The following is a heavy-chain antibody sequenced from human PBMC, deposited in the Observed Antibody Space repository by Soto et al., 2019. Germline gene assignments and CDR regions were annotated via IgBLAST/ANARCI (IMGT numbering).Heavy chain of an antibody. CDR3: ARRGNGIAARFPNWFDP. CDR1: GGTFSSYA. D-gene: IGHD6-6*01. V-gene: IGHV1-69*13. CDR2: IIPIFGTA. Sequence: SVKVSCKASGGTFSSYAISWVRQAPGQGLEWMGGIIPIFGTANYAQKFQGGVTITADESTSTAYMELSSLRSEDTAVYYCARRGNGIAARFPNWFDPWGQGTLVTVSS. J-gene: IGHJ5*02.